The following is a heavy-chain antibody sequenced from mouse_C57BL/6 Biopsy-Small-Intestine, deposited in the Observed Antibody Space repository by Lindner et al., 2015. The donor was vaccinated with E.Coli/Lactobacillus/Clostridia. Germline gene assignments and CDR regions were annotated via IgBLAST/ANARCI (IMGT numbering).Heavy chain of an antibody. CDR2: TFYSGIT. CDR1: GFSINSDCY. D-gene: IGHD1-1*01. V-gene: IGHV3-3*01. CDR3: ARYYYSGNYWYFDV. J-gene: IGHJ1*03. Sequence: EVQLQESGPSLVRPSQTPSLTCTVTGFSINSDCYWIWIRQFPGNKLEYIGYTFYSGITYYNPSLESRTYITRDTSKNQFSLKLSSVTTEDTATYYCARYYYSGNYWYFDVWGTGTTVTVSS.